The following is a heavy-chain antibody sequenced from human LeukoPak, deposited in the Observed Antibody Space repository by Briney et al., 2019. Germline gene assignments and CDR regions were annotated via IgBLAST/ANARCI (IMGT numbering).Heavy chain of an antibody. D-gene: IGHD7-27*01. CDR2: IGQIDNT. Sequence: GGSLRLSCAASGFTFSSYWMSWVRQAPGKGLEWVSTIGQIDNTYYADSVKGRFTISRDTSKNTLYLQMNSLRGEDTAIYFCAKYSRTGDPFDYWGQGTLVAVSS. CDR1: GFTFSSYW. CDR3: AKYSRTGDPFDY. V-gene: IGHV3-23*01. J-gene: IGHJ4*02.